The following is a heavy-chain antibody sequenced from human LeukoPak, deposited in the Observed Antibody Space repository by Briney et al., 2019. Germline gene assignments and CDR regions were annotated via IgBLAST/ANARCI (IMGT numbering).Heavy chain of an antibody. CDR1: GYSISSGYY. V-gene: IGHV4-38-2*01. CDR2: IYHSGST. J-gene: IGHJ4*02. Sequence: PSETLSLTCAVSGYSISSGYYWGWIRQPPGKGLEWIGSIYHSGSTYYNPSLKSRVTISVDPSKNQFSLKLSSVTAADTAVYYCASEPPRYCSSTSCYEQHWGQGTLVTVSS. D-gene: IGHD2-2*01. CDR3: ASEPPRYCSSTSCYEQH.